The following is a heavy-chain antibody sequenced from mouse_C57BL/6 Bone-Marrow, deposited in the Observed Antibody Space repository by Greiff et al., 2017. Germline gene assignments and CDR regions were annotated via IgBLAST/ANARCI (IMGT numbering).Heavy chain of an antibody. D-gene: IGHD1-1*01. Sequence: VQLKESGPELVKPGASVKMSCKASGYTFTDYNMHWVKQSHGKSLEWIGYINPNNGGTSYNQKFKGKATLTVNKSSSTAYMELRSLTSEDSAVYYCAREITTVVAPDFDYWGQGTTLTVSS. CDR3: AREITTVVAPDFDY. J-gene: IGHJ2*01. CDR2: INPNNGGT. CDR1: GYTFTDYN. V-gene: IGHV1-22*01.